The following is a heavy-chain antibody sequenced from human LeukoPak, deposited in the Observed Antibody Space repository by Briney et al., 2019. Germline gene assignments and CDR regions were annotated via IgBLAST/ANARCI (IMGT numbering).Heavy chain of an antibody. CDR1: GYTFTGYY. CDR3: ARAQTTGFGESIDY. V-gene: IGHV1-18*04. J-gene: IGHJ4*02. CDR2: ISVYNGNT. D-gene: IGHD3-10*01. Sequence: ASVEVSCKASGYTFTGYYMHWVRQAPGQGLEWMGWISVYNGNTIYAEKLQGRVTVTIDTSTTTAYMELRSLRSDDTAVYYCARAQTTGFGESIDYWGQGTLVTVSS.